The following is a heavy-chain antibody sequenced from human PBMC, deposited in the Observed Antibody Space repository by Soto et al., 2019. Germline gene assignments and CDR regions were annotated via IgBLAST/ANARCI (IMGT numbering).Heavy chain of an antibody. D-gene: IGHD6-13*01. CDR3: AKDQGSSSWYMVFDY. V-gene: IGHV3-30*18. J-gene: IGHJ4*02. CDR1: GFTFSSYG. Sequence: QVQLVESGGGVVQPGRSLRLSCAASGFTFSSYGMHWVRQAPGKGLEWVAVISYDGSNKYYADSVKGRFTISRDNSKNTLYLQMNSLRAEDTAVYYCAKDQGSSSWYMVFDYWGQGTLVTVSS. CDR2: ISYDGSNK.